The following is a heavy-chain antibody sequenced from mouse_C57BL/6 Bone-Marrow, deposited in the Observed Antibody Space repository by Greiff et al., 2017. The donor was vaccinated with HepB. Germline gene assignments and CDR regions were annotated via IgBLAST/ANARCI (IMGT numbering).Heavy chain of an antibody. V-gene: IGHV5-17*01. CDR1: GFTFSDYG. D-gene: IGHD2-3*01. CDR3: ASGDGYYVWYFDV. Sequence: EVQLVESGGGLVKPGGSLKLSCAASGFTFSDYGMHWVRQAPEKGLEWVAYISSGSSTIYYADTVKGRFTISRDNAKNTLFLHMTSLRSEDTAMYYCASGDGYYVWYFDVWGTGTTVTVSS. CDR2: ISSGSSTI. J-gene: IGHJ1*03.